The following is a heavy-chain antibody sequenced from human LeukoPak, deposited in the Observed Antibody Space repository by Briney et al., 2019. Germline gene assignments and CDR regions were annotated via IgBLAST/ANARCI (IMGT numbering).Heavy chain of an antibody. J-gene: IGHJ4*02. D-gene: IGHD6-19*01. CDR2: FSGTTST. V-gene: IGHV3-23*01. CDR1: RFTLTCFA. Sequence: GGSLRLSCAASRFTLTCFAMSWVRQAPGKGLEWVSTFSGTTSTYYADSVKGRVTISRDNSKNTLYLQMNSLRADDTAVYYCTKLKQWQPLRYFFEYWGQGALVTVAS. CDR3: TKLKQWQPLRYFFEY.